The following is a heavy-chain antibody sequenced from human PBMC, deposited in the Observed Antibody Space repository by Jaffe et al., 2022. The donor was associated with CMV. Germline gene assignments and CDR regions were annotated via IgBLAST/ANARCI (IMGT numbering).Heavy chain of an antibody. V-gene: IGHV3-15*01. CDR3: TTLGGTMIVVVTPWVPFDY. J-gene: IGHJ4*02. Sequence: EVQLVESGGGLVKPGGSLRLSCAASGFTFSNAWMSWVRQAPGKGLEWVGRIKSKTDGGTTDYAAPVKGRFTISRDDSKNTLYLQMNSLKTEDTAVYYCTTLGGTMIVVVTPWVPFDYWGQGTLVTVSS. CDR2: IKSKTDGGTT. D-gene: IGHD3-22*01. CDR1: GFTFSNAW.